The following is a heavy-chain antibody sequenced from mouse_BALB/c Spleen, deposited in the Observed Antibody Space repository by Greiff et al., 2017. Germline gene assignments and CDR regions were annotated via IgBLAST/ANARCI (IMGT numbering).Heavy chain of an antibody. CDR3: TRERSY. J-gene: IGHJ2*01. CDR2: IYPGSGST. Sequence: LQQPGSELVRPGASVKLSCKASGYTFTSYWMHWVKQRPGQRLEWIGNIYPGSGSTNYDEKFKSKATLTVDTSSSTAYMQLSSLTSEDSAVYYCTRERSYWGQGTTLTVSS. CDR1: GYTFTSYW. V-gene: IGHV1S22*01.